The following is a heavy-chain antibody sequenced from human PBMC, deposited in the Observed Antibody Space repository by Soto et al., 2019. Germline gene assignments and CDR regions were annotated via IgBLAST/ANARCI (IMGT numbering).Heavy chain of an antibody. CDR3: ARDFHWNDGNHYYGMDV. D-gene: IGHD1-1*01. CDR2: IWYDGSNK. V-gene: IGHV3-33*01. Sequence: QVQLVESGGGVVQPGRSLRLSCAASGFTFSSYGMHWVRQAPGKGLEWVAVIWYDGSNKYYADSVKGRFTISRDNSKNTLYLQMNSLRAEDTAVYYCARDFHWNDGNHYYGMDVWGQGTTVTVSS. CDR1: GFTFSSYG. J-gene: IGHJ6*02.